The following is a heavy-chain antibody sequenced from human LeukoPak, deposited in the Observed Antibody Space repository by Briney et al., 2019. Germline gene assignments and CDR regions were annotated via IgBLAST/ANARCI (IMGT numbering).Heavy chain of an antibody. CDR1: GFTLSTYW. D-gene: IGHD2-2*01. Sequence: GGSLRLSCATSGFTLSTYWVSWVRQAPGKGPEWVANIRHDGSEKNYVDSVKGRFTISRDNAKNSMYLQMNSLRAEDTAVYYCARVTVDWVYCSSTSSPYYFDYWGQGTLVTVSS. CDR3: ARVTVDWVYCSSTSSPYYFDY. CDR2: IRHDGSEK. J-gene: IGHJ4*02. V-gene: IGHV3-7*01.